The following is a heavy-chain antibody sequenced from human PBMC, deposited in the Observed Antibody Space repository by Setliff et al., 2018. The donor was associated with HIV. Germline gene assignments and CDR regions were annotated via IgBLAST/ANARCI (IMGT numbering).Heavy chain of an antibody. J-gene: IGHJ4*02. CDR2: ISYSGST. Sequence: SETLSLTCTVSLDSISSYFWHRIRQPPGKGLEWIGYISYSGSTKYNPSLKSRLTISLEASQNQFSLRLTSVTAADTAMYYCARALNDGGDSWGQGTLVTVSS. V-gene: IGHV4-59*01. CDR3: ARALNDGGDS. CDR1: LDSISSYF. D-gene: IGHD1-1*01.